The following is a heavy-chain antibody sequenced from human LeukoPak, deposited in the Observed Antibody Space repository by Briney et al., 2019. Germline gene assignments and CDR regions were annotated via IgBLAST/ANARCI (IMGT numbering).Heavy chain of an antibody. CDR1: GGSISSGGYY. D-gene: IGHD6-19*01. Sequence: NPSETLSLTCTVSGGSISSGGYYWSWIRQPPGKGLEWIGYIYHSGSTYYNPSLKSRVTISVDRSKNQFSLKLSSVTAADTAVYYCARRPAGIAVAGMTRDAFDIWGQGTMVTVSS. CDR2: IYHSGST. V-gene: IGHV4-30-2*01. J-gene: IGHJ3*02. CDR3: ARRPAGIAVAGMTRDAFDI.